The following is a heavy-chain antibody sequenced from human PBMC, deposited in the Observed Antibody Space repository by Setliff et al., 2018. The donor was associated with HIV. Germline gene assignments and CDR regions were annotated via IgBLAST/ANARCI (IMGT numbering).Heavy chain of an antibody. CDR1: GGSISSSSDY. Sequence: SETLSLTCTVSGGSISSSSDYWGWIRQPPGKGLEWIAIIHYNGRTYYDPSLKSRVTIFVDTSKTQFYLKLRSVTASDTAVYYCARYTSKVDWFDPWGQGALVTVSS. CDR3: ARYTSKVDWFDP. J-gene: IGHJ5*02. CDR2: IHYNGRT. D-gene: IGHD2-2*02. V-gene: IGHV4-39*01.